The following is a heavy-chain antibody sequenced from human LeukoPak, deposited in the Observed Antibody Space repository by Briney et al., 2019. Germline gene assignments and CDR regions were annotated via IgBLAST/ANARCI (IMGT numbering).Heavy chain of an antibody. D-gene: IGHD3-16*02. CDR3: WVNYHNDIYPFDF. V-gene: IGHV3-64D*06. CDR2: ISRNGESA. J-gene: IGHJ4*02. Sequence: GGSLRLSCSASGLTFSSHGMNWVRQAPGKGLEYLSAISRNGESAYYADSVKGRFTVSRDNSNNTLCLHMTSLKVEDTAVYFCWVNYHNDIYPFDFWGQGALVTVSS. CDR1: GLTFSSHG.